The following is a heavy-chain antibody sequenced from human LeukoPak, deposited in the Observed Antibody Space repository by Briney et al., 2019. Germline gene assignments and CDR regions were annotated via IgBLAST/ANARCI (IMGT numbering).Heavy chain of an antibody. CDR3: ARDWAVAGVNWFDP. V-gene: IGHV1-2*02. J-gene: IGHJ5*02. CDR1: GYTFTGYY. Sequence: ASVKVSCKASGYTFTGYYMHWVRQAPGQGLEWMGWINPNSGGTNYAQKFQGRVTMTRDTSISTAYMELSRLRSDDTAVYYCARDWAVAGVNWFDPWGQGTLVTVSS. D-gene: IGHD6-19*01. CDR2: INPNSGGT.